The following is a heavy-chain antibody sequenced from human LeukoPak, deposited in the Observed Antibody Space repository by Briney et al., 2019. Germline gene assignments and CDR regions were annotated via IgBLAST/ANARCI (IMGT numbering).Heavy chain of an antibody. V-gene: IGHV1-69*13. Sequence: GASVKVSCKASGGTFSSYAISWVRQAPGQGLEWMGGIIPIFGTANYAQKFQGRVTITADESTSTAYMELSSLRSEDTAVYYCARLPQDSGSYEYYFDYWGQGTLVTVSS. CDR1: GGTFSSYA. J-gene: IGHJ4*02. CDR3: ARLPQDSGSYEYYFDY. CDR2: IIPIFGTA. D-gene: IGHD1-26*01.